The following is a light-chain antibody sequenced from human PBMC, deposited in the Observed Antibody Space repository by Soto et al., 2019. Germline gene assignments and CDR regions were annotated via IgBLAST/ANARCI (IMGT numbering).Light chain of an antibody. CDR3: QHVISYPPG. J-gene: IGKJ3*01. CDR1: QGISTF. Sequence: DIQLTQSPSFLSASVGDRVTITCRASQGISTFLAWYQQRPGKAPKLLISAASTLQSGVPSRFSGSGSGTDFTLTIRSLQPEDFATYYCQHVISYPPGFGPGTKVDIK. V-gene: IGKV1-9*01. CDR2: AAS.